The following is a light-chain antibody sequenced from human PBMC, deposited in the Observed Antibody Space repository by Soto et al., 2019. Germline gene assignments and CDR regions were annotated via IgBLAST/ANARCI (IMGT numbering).Light chain of an antibody. CDR3: QQYGSSLIT. CDR1: QSVGSSY. V-gene: IGKV3-20*01. CDR2: GAS. J-gene: IGKJ5*01. Sequence: EIVLTQSPGTLSLSPXEXAXXSXXXSQSVGSSYLAWYQQKPGQAPRLLIYGASSRATGIPDRFSGSGSGTDFTLTISRLEPEDFAVYYCQQYGSSLITFGQGTRLEI.